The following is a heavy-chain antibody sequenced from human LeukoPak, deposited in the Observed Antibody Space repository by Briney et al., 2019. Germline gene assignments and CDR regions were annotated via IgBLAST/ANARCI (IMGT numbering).Heavy chain of an antibody. D-gene: IGHD1-14*01. J-gene: IGHJ3*02. V-gene: IGHV3-30*02. Sequence: PGGSLRLSCAASGFTFSNYGLNWVRQAPGKRLECEAFIRYDGTIKYYADSVKGRFTISRDNSKNTLYRQMNSLRAEDTAVYYCARDEDRLYAFDIWGQGTMVTVSS. CDR2: IRYDGTIK. CDR3: ARDEDRLYAFDI. CDR1: GFTFSNYG.